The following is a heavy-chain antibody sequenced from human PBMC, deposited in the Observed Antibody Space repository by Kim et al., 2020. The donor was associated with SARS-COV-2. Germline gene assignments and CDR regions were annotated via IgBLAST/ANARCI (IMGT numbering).Heavy chain of an antibody. CDR1: GFTFSSYA. J-gene: IGHJ6*02. D-gene: IGHD6-13*01. Sequence: LSLTCAASGFTFSSYAMHWVRQAPGKGLEWVAVISYDGSNKYYADSVKGRFTISRDNSKNTLYLQMNSLRAEDTPVYYCARAVAGNYYYGLDVWGQG. V-gene: IGHV3-30-3*01. CDR3: ARAVAGNYYYGLDV. CDR2: ISYDGSNK.